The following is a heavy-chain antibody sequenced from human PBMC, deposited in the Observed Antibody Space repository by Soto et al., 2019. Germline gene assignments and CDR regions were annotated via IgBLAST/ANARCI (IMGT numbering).Heavy chain of an antibody. V-gene: IGHV4-59*01. CDR1: GGSISGYY. CDR3: ARDLWGYCGTDCYPLDV. J-gene: IGHJ6*02. CDR2: MYNTGST. D-gene: IGHD2-21*02. Sequence: SETLSLTCTVSGGSISGYYWSWIRQPPGKGLEWIGYMYNTGSTVYNPSFKSRVTISVDTSKNQFSLKLNSVTAADTAVYYCARDLWGYCGTDCYPLDVWGQGTTVPSP.